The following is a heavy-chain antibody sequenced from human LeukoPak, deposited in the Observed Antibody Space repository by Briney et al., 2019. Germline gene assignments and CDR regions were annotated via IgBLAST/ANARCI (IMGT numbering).Heavy chain of an antibody. V-gene: IGHV3-30*19. CDR3: ARDTPGYGSGSLDY. D-gene: IGHD3-10*01. CDR2: ISYDGSNK. Sequence: PGGSLRLSCAASGFTFSSYGMHWVRQAPGKGLEWVAVISYDGSNKYYAASVKGRFTISRDNSKNTLYLQMNSLRAEDTAVYYCARDTPGYGSGSLDYWGXGTLVTVSS. CDR1: GFTFSSYG. J-gene: IGHJ4*01.